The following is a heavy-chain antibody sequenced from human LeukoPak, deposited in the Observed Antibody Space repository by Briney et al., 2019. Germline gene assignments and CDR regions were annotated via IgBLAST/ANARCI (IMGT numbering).Heavy chain of an antibody. V-gene: IGHV4-34*01. Sequence: SETLSLTCAVYGESFSAYSWNWIRQSPGKGLEWIGEINPSGSTNYNPSLKSRVTISVDTSKNQTSKRQFSLKLNSVTAADTAVYYCTRERSTPGINWFDPWGQGTLVTVSS. D-gene: IGHD2-2*01. J-gene: IGHJ5*02. CDR1: GESFSAYS. CDR2: INPSGST. CDR3: TRERSTPGINWFDP.